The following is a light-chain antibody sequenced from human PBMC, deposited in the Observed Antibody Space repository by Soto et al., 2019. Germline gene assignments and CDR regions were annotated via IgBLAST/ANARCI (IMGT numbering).Light chain of an antibody. V-gene: IGKV3-15*01. CDR1: KGVVSH. CDR3: QQYNNWSRA. CDR2: SAS. J-gene: IGKJ1*01. Sequence: IMMTHSVSTLSMSPGGGATLFCGARKGVVSHLLAWYQEKPGKAPRLLIYSASTRNSGIPARFSGSGSGTEFTLTISSLQSEDFAVYYCQQYNNWSRAFGQGTKVDIK.